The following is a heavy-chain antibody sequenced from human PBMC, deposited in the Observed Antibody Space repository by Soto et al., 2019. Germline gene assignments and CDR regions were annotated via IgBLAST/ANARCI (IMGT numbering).Heavy chain of an antibody. V-gene: IGHV3-30*04. D-gene: IGHD5-12*01. Sequence: QVQLVESGGGVVQPGRSLRLSCAASGFIFSAYTMHWVRQPPGKGLEWVAVISYDGKNDYYTDPVKGRFTVSRDNSKSTLYLQMNSLKFEDPAVYYCARDGYSGRSEGFDLWGQGTMVTVSS. J-gene: IGHJ3*01. CDR3: ARDGYSGRSEGFDL. CDR2: ISYDGKND. CDR1: GFIFSAYT.